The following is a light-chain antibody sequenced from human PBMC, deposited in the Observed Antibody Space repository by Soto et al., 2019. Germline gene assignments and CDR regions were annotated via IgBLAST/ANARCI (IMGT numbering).Light chain of an antibody. V-gene: IGKV3D-20*02. J-gene: IGKJ5*01. Sequence: IVLTQSPDTLSLSPGERATVSCRASQSVSSNYLAWYQQKLGQAPRLLIYDSSNRATGVPVRFSGSGSGTVFTLTIGSLEPEDSAVYYCQQRKHWPPITFGQGTRLEIK. CDR1: QSVSSNY. CDR2: DSS. CDR3: QQRKHWPPIT.